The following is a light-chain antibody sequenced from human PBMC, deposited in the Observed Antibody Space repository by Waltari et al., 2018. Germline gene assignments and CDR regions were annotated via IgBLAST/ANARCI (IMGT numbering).Light chain of an antibody. CDR1: QSVLFDSNNKNY. Sequence: DFVMTQSPDSLAVSLGERATINCKSSQSVLFDSNNKNYLAWYQQKPGQPPKALIYWASTRESGVPDRFSGSGSGTEFTLTISSLQAEDVAIYYCQQYYNLPLTFGGGTKVEI. CDR2: WAS. J-gene: IGKJ4*01. V-gene: IGKV4-1*01. CDR3: QQYYNLPLT.